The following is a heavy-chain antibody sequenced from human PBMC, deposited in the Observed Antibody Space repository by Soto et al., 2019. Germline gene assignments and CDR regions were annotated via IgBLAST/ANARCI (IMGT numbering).Heavy chain of an antibody. CDR3: ARGRKKRHFYNYGMDV. CDR2: ISDSGGT. V-gene: IGHV4-34*01. Sequence: SETLSLTCAVYGGSFIVYFWNFRRHSPVKGLEWIVEISDSGGTKYNPSLESRVALSVDTSKNQFSLKLSSVTAADTAVYFCARGRKKRHFYNYGMDVWGQGTTVTVSS. J-gene: IGHJ6*02. CDR1: GGSFIVYF.